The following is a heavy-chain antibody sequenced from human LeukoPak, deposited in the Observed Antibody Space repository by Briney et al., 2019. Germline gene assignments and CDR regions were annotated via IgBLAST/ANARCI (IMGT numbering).Heavy chain of an antibody. CDR2: ISSSSSYI. Sequence: GGSLRLSCAASGFTFSSYSMNWVRQAPGKGLEWVSSISSSSSYIYYADSVKGRFTISRDNAKNSLYLQMNSLRAEDTAVYYCASAPGGRYFDYWGQGTLVTVSS. CDR3: ASAPGGRYFDY. V-gene: IGHV3-21*01. J-gene: IGHJ4*02. CDR1: GFTFSSYS.